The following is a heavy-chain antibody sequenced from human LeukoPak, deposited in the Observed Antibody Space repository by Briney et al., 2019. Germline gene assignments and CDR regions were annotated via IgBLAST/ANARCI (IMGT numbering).Heavy chain of an antibody. J-gene: IGHJ4*02. Sequence: GRSLRLSCAASGFTFSSYGMHWVRQAPGKGLEWVAVISYDGSNKYYADSVKGRFTISRDNSKNTLYLQMNSLRAEDTAVYYCAKDYSSSWYLDYWGQGTLVTVSS. CDR3: AKDYSSSWYLDY. CDR2: ISYDGSNK. V-gene: IGHV3-30*18. D-gene: IGHD6-13*01. CDR1: GFTFSSYG.